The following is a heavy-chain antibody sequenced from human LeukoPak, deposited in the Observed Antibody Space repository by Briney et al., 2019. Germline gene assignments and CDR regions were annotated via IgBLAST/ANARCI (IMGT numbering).Heavy chain of an antibody. V-gene: IGHV1-18*04. CDR1: GYTFTGYY. J-gene: IGHJ4*02. Sequence: ASVKVSCKASGYTFTGYYMHWVRQAPGQGLEWMGWISVYNGNANYAQKVQGRVTMTTDTSTSTAYMELRSLRSDDTAVYYCARGALRYGDPSFDYWGQGTLVTVSS. D-gene: IGHD4-17*01. CDR2: ISVYNGNA. CDR3: ARGALRYGDPSFDY.